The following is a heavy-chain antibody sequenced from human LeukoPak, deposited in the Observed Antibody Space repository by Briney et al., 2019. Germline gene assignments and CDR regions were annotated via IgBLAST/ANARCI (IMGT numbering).Heavy chain of an antibody. D-gene: IGHD5-18*01. J-gene: IGHJ4*02. CDR2: NSSSDNTI. CDR3: ARVHREYSYGRLDY. V-gene: IGHV3-48*02. CDR1: GFALSVYT. Sequence: RGSLRLSCAVSGFALSVYTINWVRQAPGKGLGWVSYNSSSDNTIHYADPVKGRLTISRDNAKNSLYLEMNSLRDEDTAVYYCARVHREYSYGRLDYWSQGTLVTVSS.